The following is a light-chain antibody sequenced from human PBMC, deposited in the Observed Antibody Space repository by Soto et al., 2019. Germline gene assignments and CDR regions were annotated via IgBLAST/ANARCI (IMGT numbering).Light chain of an antibody. CDR1: QSVTDNY. CDR3: HQYGRSPRGT. CDR2: GAS. J-gene: IGKJ1*01. Sequence: DIVLTQSPGTLSSSPGGRATLSCRASQSVTDNYLAWYQQKPGQAPRLLIYGASSRATGIPDRFSGSGSGTDFTLTLSRLEPEDFAMYYCHQYGRSPRGTFGQGTKVEIK. V-gene: IGKV3-20*01.